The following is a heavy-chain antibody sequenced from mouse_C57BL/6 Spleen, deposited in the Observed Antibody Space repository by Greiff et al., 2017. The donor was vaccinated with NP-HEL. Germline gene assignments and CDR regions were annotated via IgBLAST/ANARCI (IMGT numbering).Heavy chain of an antibody. CDR3: ARCYYGSSHYYAMDY. D-gene: IGHD1-1*01. Sequence: EVQLVESGGGLVKPVGSLKLSCAASGFTFSDSGMHWVRQAPEKGLEWVAYIRSGRITLYYADTLKGRCTISRDNAKNTVFLQMNSLRSEDTAMDYCARCYYGSSHYYAMDYWGQGTSVTVSA. CDR1: GFTFSDSG. J-gene: IGHJ4*01. CDR2: IRSGRITL. V-gene: IGHV5-17*01.